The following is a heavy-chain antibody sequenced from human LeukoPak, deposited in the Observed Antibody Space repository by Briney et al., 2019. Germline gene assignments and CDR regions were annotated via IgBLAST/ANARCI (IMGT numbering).Heavy chain of an antibody. CDR3: AGSTVTRLAEYFQH. J-gene: IGHJ1*01. CDR2: IIPIFGTA. V-gene: IGHV1-69*13. D-gene: IGHD4-17*01. CDR1: GGTFSSYA. Sequence: ASVKVSCKASGGTFSSYAISWVRQAPGQGLEWMGGIIPIFGTANYAQKFQGGVTITADESTSTGYMELSTLRSEDTAVYYCAGSTVTRLAEYFQHWGQGTLVTVSS.